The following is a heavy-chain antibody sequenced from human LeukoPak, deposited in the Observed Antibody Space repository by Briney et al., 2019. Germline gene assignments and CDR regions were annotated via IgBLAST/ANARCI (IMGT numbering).Heavy chain of an antibody. CDR3: ARDSPGTTASDY. CDR2: ISASGSCI. CDR1: GFTFDTYR. J-gene: IGHJ4*02. V-gene: IGHV3-21*01. D-gene: IGHD1-1*01. Sequence: GGSLRLSCAASGFTFDTYRMNWVRQAPGKGLDWVSSISASGSCIYYADSLKGRFTISRDNTKNSLFLQMNSLRAEDTAVYYCARDSPGTTASDYWGQGTLVTVSS.